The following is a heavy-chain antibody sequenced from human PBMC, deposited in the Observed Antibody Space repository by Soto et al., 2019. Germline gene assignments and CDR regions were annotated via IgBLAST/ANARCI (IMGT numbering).Heavy chain of an antibody. CDR3: ATMNGYFEY. J-gene: IGHJ4*02. CDR1: GGSISGSY. CDR2: VYYTGST. Sequence: SETLSLTCSVSGGSISGSYWSWIRQSPGKGLEWLGYVYYTGSTNYSPSLRSRVSISVDTSKNEFSLRLSSVTAADTAMYYCATMNGYFEYWGQGTPVTVSS. D-gene: IGHD3-22*01. V-gene: IGHV4-59*01.